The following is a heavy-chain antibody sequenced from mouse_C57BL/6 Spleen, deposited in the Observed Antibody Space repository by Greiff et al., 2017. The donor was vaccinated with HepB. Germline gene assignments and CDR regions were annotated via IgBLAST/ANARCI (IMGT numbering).Heavy chain of an antibody. CDR3: ARFLITTVVATSGAMDY. CDR2: IDPNSGGT. Sequence: QVQLQQSGAELVKPGASVKLSCKASGYTFTSYWMHWVKQRPGRGLEWIGRIDPNSGGTKYNEKFKSKATLTVDKPSSTAYMQLSSLTSEDSAVYYCARFLITTVVATSGAMDYWGQGTSVTVSS. J-gene: IGHJ4*01. D-gene: IGHD1-1*01. CDR1: GYTFTSYW. V-gene: IGHV1-72*01.